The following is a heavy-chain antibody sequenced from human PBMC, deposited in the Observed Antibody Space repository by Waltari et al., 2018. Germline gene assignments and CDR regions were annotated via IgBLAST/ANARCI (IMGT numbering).Heavy chain of an antibody. Sequence: QVQLVQSGAEVKKPGASVKVSCTASGYTFTSYYMHWVRQAPGQGLEWMGIINPSGGSTSYAQKFQGRVTMTRDTSTSTVYMELSSLRSEDTAVYYCARDRREVEMATIPLDYWGQGTLVTVSS. CDR1: GYTFTSYY. D-gene: IGHD5-12*01. J-gene: IGHJ4*02. CDR2: INPSGGST. CDR3: ARDRREVEMATIPLDY. V-gene: IGHV1-46*01.